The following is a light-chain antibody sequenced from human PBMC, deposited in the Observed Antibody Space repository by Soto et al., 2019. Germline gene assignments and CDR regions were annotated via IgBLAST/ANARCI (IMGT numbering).Light chain of an antibody. CDR1: QDISNY. CDR3: QQYDNLPLT. Sequence: DSPITQSPSSLSASVGDRVTLTCQASQDISNYLNWYQQKPGKAPKLLIYDASNLETGVPSRFSGSGSGTDFTFTISSLQPEDIATYYCQQYDNLPLTFGGGTKVDIK. V-gene: IGKV1-33*01. J-gene: IGKJ4*01. CDR2: DAS.